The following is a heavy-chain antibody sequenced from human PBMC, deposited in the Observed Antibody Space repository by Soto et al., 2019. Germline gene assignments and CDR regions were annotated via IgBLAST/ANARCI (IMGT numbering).Heavy chain of an antibody. D-gene: IGHD1-26*01. CDR3: ARGEQYSGRIFDY. V-gene: IGHV6-1*01. Sequence: QTPSHPFGLSRGSVSSNSVSWDWLRPSPSRGLEWLGRTYYRSKWYNDYAVSVESRITINPDTSKNHFSLQLNFVTPEDTAVYFCARGEQYSGRIFDYWGQGTLVTVSS. CDR2: TYYRSKWYN. J-gene: IGHJ4*02. CDR1: RGSVSSNSVS.